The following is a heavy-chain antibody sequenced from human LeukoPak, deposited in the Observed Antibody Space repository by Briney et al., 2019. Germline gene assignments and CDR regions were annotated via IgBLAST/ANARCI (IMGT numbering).Heavy chain of an antibody. CDR2: IYSGGST. Sequence: HPGGSLRLSCAASGFTVSSNYMSWVRQAPGKGLEWVSVIYSGGSTYYADSVKGRFTISRDNSKNTLYLQMNSLRAEDTAVYYCARTLPDIAAAGSGVFDYWGQGTLVTVSS. J-gene: IGHJ4*02. CDR1: GFTVSSNY. V-gene: IGHV3-53*01. D-gene: IGHD6-13*01. CDR3: ARTLPDIAAAGSGVFDY.